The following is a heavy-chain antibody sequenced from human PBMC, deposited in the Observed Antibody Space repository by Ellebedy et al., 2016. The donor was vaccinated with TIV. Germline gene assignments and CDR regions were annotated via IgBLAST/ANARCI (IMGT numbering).Heavy chain of an antibody. J-gene: IGHJ6*02. Sequence: GESLKISXVASGITFSSSTISWFRQAPGKGLEWVSFIGGSGHSTSYADSVKGRFSISRDNFKNTVYLQMNSLRAEDTAVYYCAKGAREDYGDYGKYYYYGMDVWGQGTTVTVSS. CDR3: AKGAREDYGDYGKYYYYGMDV. D-gene: IGHD4-17*01. V-gene: IGHV3-23*01. CDR2: IGGSGHST. CDR1: GITFSSST.